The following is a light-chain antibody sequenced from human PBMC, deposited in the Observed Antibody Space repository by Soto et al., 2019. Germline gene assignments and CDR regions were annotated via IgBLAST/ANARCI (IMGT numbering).Light chain of an antibody. CDR2: DAS. J-gene: IGKJ1*01. Sequence: DIQMTHSPSTLSASVGDRVTIACRASQNINSRLAWYQQKPGKAPNLLIYDASTLESGVPSRFSGSGSGTEFTLTISSLQPEDFATYYCQQFHSFSRTFGQGTKVDI. CDR1: QNINSR. CDR3: QQFHSFSRT. V-gene: IGKV1-5*01.